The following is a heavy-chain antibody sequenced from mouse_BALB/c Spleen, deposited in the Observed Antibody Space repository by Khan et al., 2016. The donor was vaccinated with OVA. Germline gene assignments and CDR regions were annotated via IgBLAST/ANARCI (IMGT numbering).Heavy chain of an antibody. V-gene: IGHV1-77*01. CDR1: GYTFTDYI. CDR3: ARGGYSVFAY. J-gene: IGHJ3*01. CDR2: IFPGSGTP. Sequence: QVQLQQSGPELVNPGASLKVSCKASGYTFTDYIIGWVKQSTRQGLEWIGDIFPGSGTPYYNEKFKDKATLPADKSSNTAYMQLSSLTSEDSAVYFCARGGYSVFAYWGQGTLVAVSA. D-gene: IGHD3-1*01.